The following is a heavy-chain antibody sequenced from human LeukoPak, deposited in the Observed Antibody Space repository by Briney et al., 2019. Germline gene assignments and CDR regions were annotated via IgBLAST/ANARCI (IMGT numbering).Heavy chain of an antibody. CDR2: IYYSGST. V-gene: IGHV4-61*01. CDR3: ARGPYYYDSMDAFDI. CDR1: GGAVSSGSYY. Sequence: PSETLSLTCTVSGGAVSSGSYYWSWIRRPPGKGLEWIGYIYYSGSTNYNPSLKSRVTISVDTSKNQFSLKLSSVTAADTAVYYCARGPYYYDSMDAFDIWGQGTMVTVSS. J-gene: IGHJ3*02. D-gene: IGHD3-22*01.